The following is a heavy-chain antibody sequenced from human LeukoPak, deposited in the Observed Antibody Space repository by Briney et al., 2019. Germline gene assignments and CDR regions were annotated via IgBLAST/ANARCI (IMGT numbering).Heavy chain of an antibody. V-gene: IGHV4-38-2*01. CDR3: ARHASGYYGSGSSPPFDY. CDR2: IYHSGST. Sequence: SETLSLTCAVSGSSISSGYYWGCTRQPPGKGLEWIGSIYHSGSTYYNPSLKSRVTISVDTSKHQFSLKLSSVTAADTAVYYCARHASGYYGSGSSPPFDYWGQGTLVTVSS. J-gene: IGHJ4*02. CDR1: GSSISSGYY. D-gene: IGHD3-10*01.